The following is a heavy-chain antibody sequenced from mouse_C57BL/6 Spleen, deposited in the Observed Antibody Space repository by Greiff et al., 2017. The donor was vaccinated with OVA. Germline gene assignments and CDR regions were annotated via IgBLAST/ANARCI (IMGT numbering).Heavy chain of an antibody. J-gene: IGHJ4*01. V-gene: IGHV1-55*01. D-gene: IGHD2-4*01. CDR1: GYTFTSYW. Sequence: QVQLQQPGAELVKPGASVKMSCKASGYTFTSYWITWVKQRPGQGLEWIGDIYPGSGSTNYNEKFKSKATLTVDTSSSPAYMQLSSLTSEDSAVYYCAERVRDYDPYAMDYWGQGTSVTVSS. CDR3: AERVRDYDPYAMDY. CDR2: IYPGSGST.